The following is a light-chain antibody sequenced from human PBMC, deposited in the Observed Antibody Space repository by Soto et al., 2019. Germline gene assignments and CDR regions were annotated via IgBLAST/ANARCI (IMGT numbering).Light chain of an antibody. CDR1: QSLSSSY. V-gene: IGKV3-20*01. Sequence: IVLTQSPGTLSLSPGERATLSCRASQSLSSSYLAWYQQKPGQAPRLLIYGASSRATGIPDRFSGSGSGTDFTLTISRLEPEDFAVYYCQQYGRSLITFGQGTRWRL. CDR3: QQYGRSLIT. CDR2: GAS. J-gene: IGKJ5*01.